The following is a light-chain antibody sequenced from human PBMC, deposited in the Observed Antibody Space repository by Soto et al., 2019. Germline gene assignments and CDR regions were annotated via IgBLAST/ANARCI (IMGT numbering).Light chain of an antibody. CDR1: QDVGKH. Sequence: DIQMTQSPSSLSASVGDRVTISCQASQDVGKHLNWYQQRPGKAPKILIYEASNLATGVPSRFSASGSGTHFTFSIRGLQPEDIGTYYGQQYDNLPQLTFGAGTKVEI. J-gene: IGKJ4*01. V-gene: IGKV1-33*01. CDR3: QQYDNLPQLT. CDR2: EAS.